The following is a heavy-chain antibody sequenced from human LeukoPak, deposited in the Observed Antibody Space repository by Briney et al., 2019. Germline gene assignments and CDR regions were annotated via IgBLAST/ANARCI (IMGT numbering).Heavy chain of an antibody. Sequence: GGSLRLSCAASGFAFSNYWMHWVRQAPGKGLEWVAFIRYDGSNEYYGDSVKGRFTISRDNSKNTLSLQMNSLRVEDTAVYYCAKEGTMIVVAAPLDLWGQGTLVTVSS. CDR1: GFAFSNYW. D-gene: IGHD3-22*01. CDR2: IRYDGSNE. CDR3: AKEGTMIVVAAPLDL. V-gene: IGHV3-30*02. J-gene: IGHJ5*02.